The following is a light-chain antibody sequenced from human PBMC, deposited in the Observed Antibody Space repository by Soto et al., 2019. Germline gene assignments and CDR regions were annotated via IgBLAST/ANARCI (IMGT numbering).Light chain of an antibody. CDR3: QQYENLLLT. CDR2: DAS. V-gene: IGKV1-33*01. J-gene: IGKJ4*01. Sequence: IQMTQSPSSLSASVGDRVTITCPASQDISNYLNWYQQKPGKAPKLLIYDASNLETGVPSRFSGSGSGTDFTFTISSLQPEDIATYYCQQYENLLLTFGGGTKVDIK. CDR1: QDISNY.